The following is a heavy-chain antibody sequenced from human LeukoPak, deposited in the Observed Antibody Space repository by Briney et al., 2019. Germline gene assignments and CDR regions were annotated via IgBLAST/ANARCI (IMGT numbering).Heavy chain of an antibody. V-gene: IGHV5-51*01. CDR3: ARHRDSSGGWGADY. CDR1: GYSFTNYW. J-gene: IGHJ4*02. CDR2: IYPGDSDT. D-gene: IGHD6-19*01. Sequence: GESLKISCKGSGYSFTNYWIGWVRQKPGKGLEWMGIIYPGDSDTRYSPSFQGQVTISADKSISTAYLQWNYLKASDTAMYYCARHRDSSGGWGADYWGQGTLVTVSS.